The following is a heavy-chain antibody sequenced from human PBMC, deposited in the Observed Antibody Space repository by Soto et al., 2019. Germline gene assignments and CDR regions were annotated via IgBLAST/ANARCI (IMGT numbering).Heavy chain of an antibody. J-gene: IGHJ6*02. CDR2: VSYDGSGK. D-gene: IGHD5-12*01. V-gene: IGHV3-30*03. Sequence: QVQLVESGGGVVQPGRSLRLSCVGSGFTFSAYGIHWVRQAPGKGLEWVAVVSYDGSGKYYADSVKGRFTISRDNSKNTLYLQMNTLGVEDTAVYHCARDAEAYVNIMGTIRSGYYYHGLGVWGQGTTVFVSS. CDR3: ARDAEAYVNIMGTIRSGYYYHGLGV. CDR1: GFTFSAYG.